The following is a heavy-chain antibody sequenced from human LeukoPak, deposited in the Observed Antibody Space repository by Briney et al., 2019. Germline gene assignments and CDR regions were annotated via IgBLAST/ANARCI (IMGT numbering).Heavy chain of an antibody. D-gene: IGHD3-22*01. CDR3: ATHSQAVITRFMAFDI. CDR2: IYYSGST. V-gene: IGHV4-39*01. CDR1: GGSISSSSYY. Sequence: PSETLSLTCTVSGGSISSSSYYWGWIRQPPGKGLEWIGSIYYSGSTYYNPSLKSRVTISVDTSKNQFSLKLSSVTAADTAVYYCATHSQAVITRFMAFDIWGQGTMVTVSS. J-gene: IGHJ3*02.